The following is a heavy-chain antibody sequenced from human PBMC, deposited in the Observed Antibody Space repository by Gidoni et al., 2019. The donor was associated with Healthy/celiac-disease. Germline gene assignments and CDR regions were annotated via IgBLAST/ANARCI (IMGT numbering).Heavy chain of an antibody. V-gene: IGHV3-23*01. CDR1: GFTFRSYA. D-gene: IGHD6-19*01. Sequence: EVQLLESGGGFVQPGGSLRLSCAASGFTFRSYAMSWVRQAPGKGLEWVSAISGSGGSTYYADSVKGRFTISRDNSKNTLYLQMNSLRAEDTAVYYCAKDSLYSSGWNYFDYWGQGTLVTVSS. CDR3: AKDSLYSSGWNYFDY. J-gene: IGHJ4*02. CDR2: ISGSGGST.